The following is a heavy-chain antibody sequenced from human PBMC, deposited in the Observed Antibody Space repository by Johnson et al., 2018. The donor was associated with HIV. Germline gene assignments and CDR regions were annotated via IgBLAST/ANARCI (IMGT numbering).Heavy chain of an antibody. CDR2: INWNGGST. J-gene: IGHJ3*02. D-gene: IGHD7-27*01. Sequence: VKLVESGGGVVRPGGSLRLSCAASGFTFDDYGMSWVRQAPGKGLEWVSGINWNGGSTGYADSVKGRFTISRDNAKNSLYLQRNSLRAEDTALYYCARVYGPGDLGPFDIWGQGTMVTVSS. V-gene: IGHV3-20*04. CDR3: ARVYGPGDLGPFDI. CDR1: GFTFDDYG.